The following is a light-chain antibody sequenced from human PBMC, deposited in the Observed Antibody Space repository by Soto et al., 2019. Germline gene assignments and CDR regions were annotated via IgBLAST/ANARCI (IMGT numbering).Light chain of an antibody. Sequence: DIQMTQSPSSLSASVGDRVTITCRASQSINTYLNWYQQKPGKAPKLLIYDTSSLGSGVPSRFSGSGSGTEFTLTISSLQPDDFATYYCQQYNSWWTFGQGTKVDIK. V-gene: IGKV1-5*01. CDR2: DTS. CDR1: QSINTY. CDR3: QQYNSWWT. J-gene: IGKJ1*01.